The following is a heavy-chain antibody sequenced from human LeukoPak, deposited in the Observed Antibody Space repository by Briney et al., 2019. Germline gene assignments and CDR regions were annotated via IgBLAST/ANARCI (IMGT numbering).Heavy chain of an antibody. V-gene: IGHV3-23*01. CDR2: ISGSGGST. Sequence: GGSLRLSCAASGFTFSSYAMSWVRQAPGKGLEWVSAISGSGGSTYYADSVKGRFTISRDNSKNTLYLQMNSLRAEDTAVYYCAKDGDWETYYYDSSGYYSRYFDYWGQGTLVTVSS. CDR1: GFTFSSYA. J-gene: IGHJ4*02. CDR3: AKDGDWETYYYDSSGYYSRYFDY. D-gene: IGHD3-22*01.